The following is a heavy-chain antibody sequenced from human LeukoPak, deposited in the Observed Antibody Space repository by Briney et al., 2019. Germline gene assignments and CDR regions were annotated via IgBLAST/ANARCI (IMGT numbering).Heavy chain of an antibody. Sequence: SETLSLTCTVSGGSISSYYWSWIRQPPGKGLEWIGYIYYSGSTNYNPFLKSRVTISVDTSKNQFSLKLSSVTAADTAVYYCRMWFGDYYYYMDVWGKGTTVTVSS. CDR1: GGSISSYY. CDR3: RMWFGDYYYYMDV. D-gene: IGHD3-10*01. CDR2: IYYSGST. V-gene: IGHV4-59*01. J-gene: IGHJ6*03.